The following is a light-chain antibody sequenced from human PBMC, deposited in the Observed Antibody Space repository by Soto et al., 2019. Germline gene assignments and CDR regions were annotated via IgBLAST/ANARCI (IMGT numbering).Light chain of an antibody. CDR2: SNN. CDR3: ASWDDRLGAVI. CDR1: SSHIGGTNY. V-gene: IGLV1-47*02. Sequence: RPPPASWAPRPKVFISCSGSSSHIGGTNYAYWYQQLPGAAPKLLMHSNNLRPSGVPERISGSKFGTAASLAISGLRSEDEAVYYCASWDDRLGAVIFGGGTKVTVL. J-gene: IGLJ2*01.